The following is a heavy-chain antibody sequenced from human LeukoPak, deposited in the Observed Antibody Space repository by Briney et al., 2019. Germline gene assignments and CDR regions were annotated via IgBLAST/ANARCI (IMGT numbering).Heavy chain of an antibody. V-gene: IGHV1-2*02. CDR3: ARVGDYYGSGTEIQH. CDR2: INPSSGGK. J-gene: IGHJ1*01. CDR1: GYTFTTYY. D-gene: IGHD3-10*01. Sequence: ASLKVSCKASGYTFTTYYMHWVRQAPGHGLEWMGWINPSSGGKQSVQKFQGRVTMTSDTSISTAYMELNRLRSDDTAVYYCARVGDYYGSGTEIQHWGQGTLVTVSS.